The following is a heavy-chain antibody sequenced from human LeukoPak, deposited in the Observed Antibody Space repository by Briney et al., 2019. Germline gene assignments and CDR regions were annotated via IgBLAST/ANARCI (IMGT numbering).Heavy chain of an antibody. CDR2: INPSGGST. V-gene: IGHV1-46*01. CDR3: ARDWKDSSGWTGTDFDY. J-gene: IGHJ4*02. CDR1: GYTFTSYY. D-gene: IGHD6-19*01. Sequence: ASVKVSCKASGYTFTSYYMHWVRQAPGQGLEWMGIINPSGGSTSYAQKFQGRVTMTRDTSTSTVYMELSSLRSEDTAVYYCARDWKDSSGWTGTDFDYWGQGTLVTVSS.